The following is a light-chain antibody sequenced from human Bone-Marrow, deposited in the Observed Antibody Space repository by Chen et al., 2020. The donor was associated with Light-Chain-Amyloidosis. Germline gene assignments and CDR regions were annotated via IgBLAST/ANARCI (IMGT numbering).Light chain of an antibody. CDR2: DDT. CDR3: QVWDSNSDQVV. CDR1: NIGRSS. J-gene: IGLJ2*01. Sequence: SYVLTQPPSVSVAPGQIASFTCGGHNIGRSSAHWYQQKPGPAPALVVCDDTGRPSGVPERFSGSNSGDTATLTISRVEAGDEADFYCQVWDSNSDQVVFGGGTKLTVL. V-gene: IGLV3-21*02.